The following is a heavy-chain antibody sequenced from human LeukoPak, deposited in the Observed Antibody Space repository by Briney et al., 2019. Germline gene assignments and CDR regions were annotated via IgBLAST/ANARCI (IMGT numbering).Heavy chain of an antibody. V-gene: IGHV1-2*02. Sequence: ASVKVSCTTSGYTFTDYYMHWVRQAPGQGLEWMGWINPNIGGTNYAEKFQGRVTMTRDTSISTAYMELSRLIYDDTAVYYCARADSSSWFYFDYWGQGTLVTVSS. J-gene: IGHJ4*02. CDR1: GYTFTDYY. CDR2: INPNIGGT. D-gene: IGHD6-13*01. CDR3: ARADSSSWFYFDY.